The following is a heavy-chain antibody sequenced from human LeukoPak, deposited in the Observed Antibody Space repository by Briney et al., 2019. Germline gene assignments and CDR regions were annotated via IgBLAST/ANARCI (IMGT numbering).Heavy chain of an antibody. V-gene: IGHV3-74*01. D-gene: IGHD3-10*01. J-gene: IGHJ5*02. Sequence: GGSLRLSCEASRFTFSSYAMSWVRQAPGKGLLWVSRINSDGTTTNYADSVRGRFTISRDNDKNTLFLHMNSLRADDTAVYYCARSPYGPNWFDPWGQGTLVTVSS. CDR3: ARSPYGPNWFDP. CDR2: INSDGTTT. CDR1: RFTFSSYA.